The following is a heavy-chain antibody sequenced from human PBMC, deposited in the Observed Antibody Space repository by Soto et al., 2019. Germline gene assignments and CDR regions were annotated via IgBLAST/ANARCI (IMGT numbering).Heavy chain of an antibody. J-gene: IGHJ4*02. CDR2: MSPNGKNQ. CDR1: GFRFDIHA. CDR3: ATGAAFYYDTSRY. Sequence: GGSLRLSCAAPGFRFDIHALHWIRQAPGEGLEWVAVMSPNGKNQYYEDSVKGRFTISRDTSKSSLSLQMTSLRPEDTAVYYCATGAAFYYDTSRYWGQGTLVTVSS. V-gene: IGHV3-30*04. D-gene: IGHD3-22*01.